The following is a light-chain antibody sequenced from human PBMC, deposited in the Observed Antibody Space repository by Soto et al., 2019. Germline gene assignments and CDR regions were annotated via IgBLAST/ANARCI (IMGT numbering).Light chain of an antibody. CDR1: QTISRW. CDR2: DAS. Sequence: DIQLTQTPTTLSASVVDEVTITCRASQTISRWLAWYQQKPGRAPKLLIYDASTLESGVPSRFSGSGSETEFTLTISRLQPDDFAPYFCHSRAFGQGTRVEIK. J-gene: IGKJ5*01. CDR3: HSRA. V-gene: IGKV1-5*01.